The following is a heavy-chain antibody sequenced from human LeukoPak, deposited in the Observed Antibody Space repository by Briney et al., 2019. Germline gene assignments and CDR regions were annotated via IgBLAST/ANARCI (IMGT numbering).Heavy chain of an antibody. CDR1: GFTFSSYW. Sequence: GGSLRLSCAASGFTFSSYWMSWVRQAPGKGLEWVANIKQDGSEKYYVDSVKGRFTISRDNAKNSLYLQMNSLRAEDTAVYYCASHRDYYGSSGWDYFDYWGQGTLVTVSS. D-gene: IGHD3-22*01. CDR3: ASHRDYYGSSGWDYFDY. V-gene: IGHV3-7*01. J-gene: IGHJ4*02. CDR2: IKQDGSEK.